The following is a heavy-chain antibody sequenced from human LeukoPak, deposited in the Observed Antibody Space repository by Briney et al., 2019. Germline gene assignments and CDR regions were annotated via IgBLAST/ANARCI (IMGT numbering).Heavy chain of an antibody. CDR3: ARPSIRSGYSFDY. CDR1: GGSFSGYY. Sequence: SETLSLTCAVYGGSFSGYYWSWIRQPPGKGLEWIGEINHSGSTNYNPSLKSRVTISVDTSKNQFSLKLSSVTAADTAVYYCARPSIRSGYSFDYWGQGALVTVSS. CDR2: INHSGST. V-gene: IGHV4-34*01. D-gene: IGHD3-3*01. J-gene: IGHJ4*02.